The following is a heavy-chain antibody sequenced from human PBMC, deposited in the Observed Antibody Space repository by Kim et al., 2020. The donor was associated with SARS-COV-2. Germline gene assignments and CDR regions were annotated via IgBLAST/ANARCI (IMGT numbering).Heavy chain of an antibody. D-gene: IGHD5-18*01. CDR3: ARWTAMADLDAFDI. V-gene: IGHV7-4-1*02. CDR1: GYTFTSYA. J-gene: IGHJ3*02. CDR2: INTNTGNP. Sequence: ASVKVSCKAPGYTFTSYAMNWVRQAPGQGLEWMGWINTNTGNPTYAQGFTGRFVFSLDTSVSTAYLQISSLKAEDTAVYYCARWTAMADLDAFDIWGQGTMVTVSS.